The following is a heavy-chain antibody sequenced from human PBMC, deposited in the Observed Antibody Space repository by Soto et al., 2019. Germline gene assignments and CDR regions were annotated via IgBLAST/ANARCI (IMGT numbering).Heavy chain of an antibody. CDR3: ARDRAAGDSYYFDY. CDR2: IWYDGSNK. V-gene: IGHV3-33*01. CDR1: GFTFSSYG. Sequence: QVQLVESGGGVVQPERSLRLSCAASGFTFSSYGMHWVRQAPGKGLEWVAVIWYDGSNKYYADSVKGRFTISRDNSKNTLYLQMNSLRAEDTAVYYCARDRAAGDSYYFDYWGQGTLVTVSS. D-gene: IGHD4-17*01. J-gene: IGHJ4*02.